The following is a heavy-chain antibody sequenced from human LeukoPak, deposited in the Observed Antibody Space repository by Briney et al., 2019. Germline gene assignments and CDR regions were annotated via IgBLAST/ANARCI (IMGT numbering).Heavy chain of an antibody. J-gene: IGHJ4*02. D-gene: IGHD1-1*01. Sequence: GGSLRLSCAASEFTFSTYSMNWVRQAPGKGLEWVSSISPSSTYIYYADSVKGRFTISRDNAKNSLYLQMNSLRAEDTAVYYCAREGQRGRWNFDYWGQGTLVTVSS. CDR2: ISPSSTYI. CDR1: EFTFSTYS. CDR3: AREGQRGRWNFDY. V-gene: IGHV3-21*01.